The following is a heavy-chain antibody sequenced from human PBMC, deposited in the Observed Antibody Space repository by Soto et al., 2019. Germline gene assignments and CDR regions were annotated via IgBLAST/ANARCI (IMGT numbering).Heavy chain of an antibody. D-gene: IGHD6-13*01. CDR2: IGTAGDT. V-gene: IGHV3-13*01. J-gene: IGHJ6*02. CDR1: GFTFSSYD. CDR3: ARDRYSSSDKEVYGMDV. Sequence: GGPLRLSCAASGFTFSSYDMHWVRQATGRGLEWVSAIGTAGDTYYPGSVKGRFTISRENAKNSLYLQMNSLRAEDTAVYYCARDRYSSSDKEVYGMDVWGQGTTVTVSS.